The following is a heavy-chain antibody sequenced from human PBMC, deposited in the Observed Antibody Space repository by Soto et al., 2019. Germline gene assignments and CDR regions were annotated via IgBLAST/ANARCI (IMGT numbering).Heavy chain of an antibody. CDR2: ISGSGGST. D-gene: IGHD1-26*01. Sequence: EVQLLESGGGLVQPGGSLRLSCAASGFTFSSYAMRGVRQAPVKGLEWVSAISGSGGSTYYADSVKGRFPISRDNSKNTLYLQMNSLRAEDTALYYCARRGSGSYYDYWGQGTLVTVSS. V-gene: IGHV3-23*01. J-gene: IGHJ4*02. CDR3: ARRGSGSYYDY. CDR1: GFTFSSYA.